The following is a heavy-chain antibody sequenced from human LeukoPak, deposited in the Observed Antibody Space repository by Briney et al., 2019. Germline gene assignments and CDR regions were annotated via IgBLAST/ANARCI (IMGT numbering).Heavy chain of an antibody. Sequence: SGTLSLTCAVSGGSISSSNWWSWVRQPPGKGLGWIGEIYHSGSTNYNPSLKSRVTISVDKSKNQFSLKLSSVTAADTAVYYCARDLYDYYDSSGYPVHWGQGALVTVSS. D-gene: IGHD3-22*01. CDR1: GGSISSSNW. CDR2: IYHSGST. V-gene: IGHV4-4*02. CDR3: ARDLYDYYDSSGYPVH. J-gene: IGHJ4*02.